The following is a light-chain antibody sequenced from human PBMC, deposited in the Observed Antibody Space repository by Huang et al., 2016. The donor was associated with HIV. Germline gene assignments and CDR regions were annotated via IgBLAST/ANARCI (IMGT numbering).Light chain of an antibody. Sequence: EIVLTQSPATLSLSAGERATLSCRASQNVTDSLAWYRQKPGQAPSLLIYRAANRATGTPARFSVGGSGTDFTLTISSLEPEDFAIYYCQERIQWPRLTFGGGTKVEIK. CDR2: RAA. V-gene: IGKV3-11*01. CDR3: QERIQWPRLT. J-gene: IGKJ4*01. CDR1: QNVTDS.